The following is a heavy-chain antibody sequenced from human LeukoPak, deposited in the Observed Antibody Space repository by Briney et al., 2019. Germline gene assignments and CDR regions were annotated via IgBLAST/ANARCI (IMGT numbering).Heavy chain of an antibody. Sequence: PSETLSLTCTVSGGSISTYSWTWIRQPPGKGLEWIGTIYPSGNCNYNSSLKSRVTISVDTSKRQFSLKLNSVTAADTAVYYCARDCYNSNERRDDAFDIWGQGTLVAVSS. J-gene: IGHJ3*02. CDR2: IYPSGNC. D-gene: IGHD1-20*01. V-gene: IGHV4-59*01. CDR3: ARDCYNSNERRDDAFDI. CDR1: GGSISTYS.